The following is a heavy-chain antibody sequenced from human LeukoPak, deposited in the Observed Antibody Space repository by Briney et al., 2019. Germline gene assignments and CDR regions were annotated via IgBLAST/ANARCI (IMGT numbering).Heavy chain of an antibody. CDR2: ISSSSSYI. V-gene: IGHV3-21*01. J-gene: IGHJ6*02. CDR1: GFTFSSYS. D-gene: IGHD5-12*01. CDR3: AREPGRIVATETEVFYYYYGMDV. Sequence: GGSLRLSCAASGFTFSSYSMNRVRQAPGKGLEWVSSISSSSSYIYYADSVKGRFTISRDNAKNSLYLQMSSLRAEDTAVYYCAREPGRIVATETEVFYYYYGMDVWGQGTTVTVSS.